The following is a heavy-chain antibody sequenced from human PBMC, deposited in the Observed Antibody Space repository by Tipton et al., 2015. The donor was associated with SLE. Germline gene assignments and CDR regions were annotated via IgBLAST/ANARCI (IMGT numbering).Heavy chain of an antibody. V-gene: IGHV3-30*04. CDR2: ISYDGSNK. CDR3: ARDGGYCSSTSCYRGAFDI. D-gene: IGHD2-2*01. Sequence: SLRLSCAASGFIFSSYAMSWVRQAPGKGLEWVAVISYDGSNKYYADSVKGRFTISRDNSKNTLYLQMNSLRAEDTAVYYCARDGGYCSSTSCYRGAFDIWGQGTMVTVSS. CDR1: GFIFSSYA. J-gene: IGHJ3*02.